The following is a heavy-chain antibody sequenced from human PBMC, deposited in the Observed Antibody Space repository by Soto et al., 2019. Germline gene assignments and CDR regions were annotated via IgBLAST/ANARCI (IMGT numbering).Heavy chain of an antibody. V-gene: IGHV1-8*01. CDR2: MNPNSGNT. CDR3: ARIVVIDYYYYGMDV. D-gene: IGHD3-22*01. J-gene: IGHJ6*02. Sequence: ASVKVSCKASGYTFTSYDINWVRQATGQGLEWMGWMNPNSGNTGYAQKFQGRVTMTRNTSISTAYMELSSLRSEDTAVYYCARIVVIDYYYYGMDVWGQGTTVTVSS. CDR1: GYTFTSYD.